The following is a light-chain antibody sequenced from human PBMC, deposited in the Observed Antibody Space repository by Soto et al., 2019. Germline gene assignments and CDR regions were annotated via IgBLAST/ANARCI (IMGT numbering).Light chain of an antibody. J-gene: IGLJ2*01. V-gene: IGLV1-40*01. Sequence: QSVLTQPPSVFGAPGQRVTIPCTGSSSNIGSFYDVHWYQQLPGTVPKLLIYGDNNRPSGVPDRFSGSKSGTAASLAITGLQAEDEADYYCQSYDNSLNHVVFGGGTKLTVL. CDR2: GDN. CDR3: QSYDNSLNHVV. CDR1: SSNIGSFYD.